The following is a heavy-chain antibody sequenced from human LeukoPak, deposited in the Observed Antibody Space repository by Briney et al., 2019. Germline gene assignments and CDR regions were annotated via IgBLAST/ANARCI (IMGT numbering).Heavy chain of an antibody. CDR1: GYIFTGYY. V-gene: IGHV1-2*02. D-gene: IGHD6-13*01. Sequence: ASVKVSCKASGYIFTGYYMHWVRQAPGQGLEWMGWINPNSGDTNYAQKFQGRVTMTRDTSISTAYMELSRLRSDDTAVYYCARDSKGSSSIPWGQGTLVTVSS. CDR2: INPNSGDT. CDR3: ARDSKGSSSIP. J-gene: IGHJ5*02.